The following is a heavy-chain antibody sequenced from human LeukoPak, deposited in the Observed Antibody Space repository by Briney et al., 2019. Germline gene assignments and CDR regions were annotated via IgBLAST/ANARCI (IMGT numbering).Heavy chain of an antibody. CDR2: ISGSGGST. V-gene: IGHV3-23*01. D-gene: IGHD3-10*01. CDR3: AKDLGSGSGWFDS. Sequence: PGGSLRLSCAASGFTFSSYAMSWVRQAPGKGLEWVSAISGSGGSTYYADSVKGRFTVSRDNSKNTLSLQMNSLRAEDTAVYYCAKDLGSGSGWFDSWGQGTLVTVSS. J-gene: IGHJ5*01. CDR1: GFTFSSYA.